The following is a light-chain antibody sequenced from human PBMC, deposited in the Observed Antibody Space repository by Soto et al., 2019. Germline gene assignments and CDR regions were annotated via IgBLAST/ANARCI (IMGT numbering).Light chain of an antibody. CDR3: CSYAGSYTWV. CDR2: DVT. CDR1: SSDVGGYNY. Sequence: QSALTQHRSVSGSHGQSVTISCTGTSSDVGGYNYVSWYEQHPVKAPKLMIYDVTKRPSGVPDRFSGSKSGNTASLTISGLQAEDEADYYCCSYAGSYTWVFGTGTKLTVL. V-gene: IGLV2-11*01. J-gene: IGLJ1*01.